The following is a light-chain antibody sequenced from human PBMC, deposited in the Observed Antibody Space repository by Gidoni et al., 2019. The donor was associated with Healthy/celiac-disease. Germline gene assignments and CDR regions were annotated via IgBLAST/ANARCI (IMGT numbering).Light chain of an antibody. CDR1: SSDVGGYNY. Sequence: QSALTQPASVSGSPGQSIPISCTGTSSDVGGYNYVSWYQQHPGKAPKLMIYEVSNRPSGVPDRFSGSKSGNTASLTISGLQAEDEADYYCSSYTSSSTLHWVFGGGTKLTVL. CDR3: SSYTSSSTLHWV. CDR2: EVS. V-gene: IGLV2-14*01. J-gene: IGLJ3*02.